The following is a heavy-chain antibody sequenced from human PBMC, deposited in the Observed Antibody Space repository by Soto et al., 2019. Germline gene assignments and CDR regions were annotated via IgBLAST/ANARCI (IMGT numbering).Heavy chain of an antibody. Sequence: ASVKVSCKASGYTFTSYDINWVRQATGQGLEWMGWMNPNSGNTGYAQKFQGRVTMTRNTSISTAYMELSSLRSEDTAVYYCAGMGGWYESGDVFDIWGKGTMVTVSS. J-gene: IGHJ3*02. CDR1: GYTFTSYD. D-gene: IGHD6-19*01. CDR3: AGMGGWYESGDVFDI. V-gene: IGHV1-8*01. CDR2: MNPNSGNT.